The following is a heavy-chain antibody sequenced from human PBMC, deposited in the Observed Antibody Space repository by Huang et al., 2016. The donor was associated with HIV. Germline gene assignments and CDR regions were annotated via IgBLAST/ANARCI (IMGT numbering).Heavy chain of an antibody. CDR1: GFTFGDYA. CDR2: IRSKAYGGTT. CDR3: ARDVGPYSSGWSQNLWVDDY. V-gene: IGHV3-49*05. J-gene: IGHJ4*02. Sequence: EMQLVESGGGLVKPGRSLRLSCTASGFTFGDYAMSWFRQAPGKGLGWVGFIRSKAYGGTTEYAASVKGRFTISRDDSKSIAYLQMNSLKTEDTAVYYWARDVGPYSSGWSQNLWVDDYWGQGTLVTVSS. D-gene: IGHD6-19*01.